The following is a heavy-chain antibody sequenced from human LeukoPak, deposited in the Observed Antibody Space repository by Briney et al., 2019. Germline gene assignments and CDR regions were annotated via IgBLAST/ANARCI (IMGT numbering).Heavy chain of an antibody. V-gene: IGHV1-2*04. CDR3: ARADAVAGTGAGDY. CDR1: GYTFTGYY. J-gene: IGHJ4*02. Sequence: SVKVSCKASGYTFTGYYMHWVRQAPGQGLEWMGWINPNSGGTNYAQKFQGWVTMTRDTSISTAYMELSRLRSDDTAVYYCARADAVAGTGAGDYWGQGTLVTVSS. D-gene: IGHD6-19*01. CDR2: INPNSGGT.